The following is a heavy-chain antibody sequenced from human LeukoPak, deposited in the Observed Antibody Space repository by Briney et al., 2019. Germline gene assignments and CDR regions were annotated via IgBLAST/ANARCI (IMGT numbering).Heavy chain of an antibody. CDR1: GFTFSSYG. D-gene: IGHD2-21*02. V-gene: IGHV3-66*01. CDR3: ARDATAGDYYFDF. CDR2: IYRGGNT. J-gene: IGHJ4*02. Sequence: GGSLRLSCAASGFTFSSYGMHWVRQAPGKGLEWVSVIYRGGNTYYVDSVKGRFTISRDKSKNTLYLQMNSLNAEDTAVYYCARDATAGDYYFDFWGQGTLVTVSS.